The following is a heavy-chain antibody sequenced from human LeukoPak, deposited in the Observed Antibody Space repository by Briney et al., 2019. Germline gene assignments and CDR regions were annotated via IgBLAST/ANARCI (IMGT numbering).Heavy chain of an antibody. J-gene: IGHJ6*03. CDR3: AGGYSYGYNSDYYYYMDV. Sequence: PSETLSLTCAVYGGSFSGYYWSWIRQPPGKGLEWIGEINHSGSTNYNPSLKSRVTISVDTSKNQFSLKLSSVTAADTAVYYCAGGYSYGYNSDYYYYMDVWGKGTTVTISS. CDR1: GGSFSGYY. CDR2: INHSGST. V-gene: IGHV4-34*01. D-gene: IGHD5-18*01.